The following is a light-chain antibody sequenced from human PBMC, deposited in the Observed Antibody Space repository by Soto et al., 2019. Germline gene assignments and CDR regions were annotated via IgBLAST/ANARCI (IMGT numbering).Light chain of an antibody. Sequence: QSVLTQPPSVSGAPGQRVTISCTGSSSNIGAGYDVHWYQQLPGTAPKLLIYGNSNRPSGVPDRFSGSKSGTSASLAITGLQGEDEADYYGQSLDSSMRAWVFGGGTKLTVL. V-gene: IGLV1-40*01. CDR3: QSLDSSMRAWV. CDR1: SSNIGAGYD. J-gene: IGLJ3*02. CDR2: GNS.